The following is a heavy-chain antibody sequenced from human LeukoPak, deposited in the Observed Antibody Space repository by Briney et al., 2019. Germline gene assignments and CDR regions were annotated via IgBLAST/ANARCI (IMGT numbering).Heavy chain of an antibody. CDR3: ARGYQSYYDFWSGYTPYYYYYGMDV. CDR1: GYTFTSYD. CDR2: MNPNSGNT. V-gene: IGHV1-8*01. J-gene: IGHJ6*02. Sequence: ASVKVPCKASGYTFTSYDINWVRQATGQGLEWMGWMNPNSGNTGYAQKFQGRVTMTRNTSISTAYMELSSLRSEDTAVYYCARGYQSYYDFWSGYTPYYYYYGMDVWGQGTTVTVSS. D-gene: IGHD3-3*01.